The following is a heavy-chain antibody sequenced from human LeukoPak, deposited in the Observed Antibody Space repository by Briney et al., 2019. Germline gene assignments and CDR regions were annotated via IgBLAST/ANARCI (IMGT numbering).Heavy chain of an antibody. V-gene: IGHV4-59*01. J-gene: IGHJ4*02. D-gene: IGHD3-10*01. CDR2: IYCSGST. CDR1: GGSISSYY. Sequence: SETLSLTCTVSGGSISSYYWSWLRQPPGQGREGIGYIYCSGSTNYNPSLKSRVTISVDTSKNQFSLKLSSVTAADTAVYYCARDSGVHHYFDYWGQGTLVTVSS. CDR3: ARDSGVHHYFDY.